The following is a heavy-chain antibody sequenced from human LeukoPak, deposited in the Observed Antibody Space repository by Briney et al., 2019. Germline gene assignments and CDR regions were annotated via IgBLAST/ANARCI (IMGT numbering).Heavy chain of an antibody. CDR3: ARDHRAISFEAGNWFDP. CDR2: ISAYNGNT. CDR1: GYTFTSYG. Sequence: ASVKVSCNASGYTFTSYGISWVRQAPGQGLEWMGWISAYNGNTNYAQKLQGRVTMTTDTSTSTAYMELRSLRSDDTAVYYCARDHRAISFEAGNWFDPWGQGTLVTVSS. J-gene: IGHJ5*02. V-gene: IGHV1-18*01. D-gene: IGHD3-3*02.